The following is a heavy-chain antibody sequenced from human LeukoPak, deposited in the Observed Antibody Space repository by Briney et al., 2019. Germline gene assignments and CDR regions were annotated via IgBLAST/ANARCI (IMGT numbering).Heavy chain of an antibody. D-gene: IGHD6-25*01. V-gene: IGHV4-34*01. J-gene: IGHJ6*03. Sequence: SETLSLTCAVYGGSFSGYYWSWIRQPPGKGLEWIGEINHSGSTNYNPSLKSRVTISVDTSKDQFSLKLSSVTAADTAVYYCARGKRLSLYYYYYMDVWGKGTTVTVSS. CDR1: GGSFSGYY. CDR3: ARGKRLSLYYYYYMDV. CDR2: INHSGST.